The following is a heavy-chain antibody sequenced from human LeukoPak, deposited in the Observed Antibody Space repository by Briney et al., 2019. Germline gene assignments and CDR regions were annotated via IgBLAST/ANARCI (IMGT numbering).Heavy chain of an antibody. D-gene: IGHD6-13*01. V-gene: IGHV3-48*03. CDR1: GFTFSSYE. J-gene: IGHJ1*01. CDR2: ISSSGSTI. Sequence: GGSLRLSCAASGFTFSSYEMNWVRQVPGRGLEWISYISSSGSTIYYADSVKGRSTISRDNAKHSLYLQMNSLGAEDTAVYYCARPSRPYRSSEYFQHWGQGTLVIVSS. CDR3: ARPSRPYRSSEYFQH.